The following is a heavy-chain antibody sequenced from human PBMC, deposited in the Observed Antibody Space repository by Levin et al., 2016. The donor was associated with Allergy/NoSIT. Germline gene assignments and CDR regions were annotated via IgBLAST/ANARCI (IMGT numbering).Heavy chain of an antibody. CDR2: IYYSGST. Sequence: SETLSLTCAVSGASIGTSYWSWIRQTPGKGLEWIGYIYYSGSTNYNPSLESRVSISIDISKNQFSLKLNAVTAADTAIYYCARSRYKVAWFDPWGQGTLVTVSS. V-gene: IGHV4-59*01. CDR3: ARSRYKVAWFDP. CDR1: GASIGTSY. D-gene: IGHD3-16*02. J-gene: IGHJ5*02.